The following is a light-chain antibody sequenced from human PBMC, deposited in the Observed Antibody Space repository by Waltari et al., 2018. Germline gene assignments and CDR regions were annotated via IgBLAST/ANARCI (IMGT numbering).Light chain of an antibody. V-gene: IGKV3-15*01. J-gene: IGKJ1*01. CDR3: QQYDNWPPWT. CDR1: QSISIN. Sequence: EIAMTQSPVTLSVSPGDTATLSCRASQSISINLAWYQQKPGQAPRLLIYAASTRASGIPARFSGSVSGTEFTLTISSLQPEDFAVYYCQQYDNWPPWTFGQGTKVEI. CDR2: AAS.